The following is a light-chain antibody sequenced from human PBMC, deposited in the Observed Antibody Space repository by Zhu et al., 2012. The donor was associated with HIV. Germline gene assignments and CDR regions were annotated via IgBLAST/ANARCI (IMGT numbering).Light chain of an antibody. CDR1: ETIKND. V-gene: IGKV1-9*01. J-gene: IGKJ3*01. CDR3: QQLYTLPLFT. CDR2: DAS. Sequence: DFQLTQSPSFLSASVGDSVTLTCRASETIKNDLAWYQQKPGKAPELLIFDASTLQSGVPSRFSGSGSGTEFTLTISSLQPEDFATYYCQQLYTLPLFTFGPGTKVAFK.